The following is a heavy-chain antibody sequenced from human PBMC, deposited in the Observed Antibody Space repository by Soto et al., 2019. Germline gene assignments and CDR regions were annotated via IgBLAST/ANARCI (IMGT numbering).Heavy chain of an antibody. CDR3: ARACRDGYNYGMDV. Sequence: SSETLSLTCAVYGGSFSGYYWSWIRQPPGKGLEWIGEINHSGSTNYNPSLKSRVTISVDTSKNQFSLKLSSVTAADTAVYYCARACRDGYNYGMDVWGQGTTVTVSS. CDR2: INHSGST. CDR1: GGSFSGYY. V-gene: IGHV4-34*01. D-gene: IGHD2-15*01. J-gene: IGHJ6*02.